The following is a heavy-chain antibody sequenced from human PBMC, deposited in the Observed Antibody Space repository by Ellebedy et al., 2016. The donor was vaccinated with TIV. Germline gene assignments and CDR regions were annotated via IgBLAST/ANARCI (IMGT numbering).Heavy chain of an antibody. V-gene: IGHV3-15*07. Sequence: GESLKISCAASGFTFSNAWMNWVRQAPGKGLEWVGRIKSKTDGGTTDYAAPVKGRFTISRDDSKNTLYLQMNSLKTEDTAVYYCTTGYYDYVWGSYRYTVHWGQGTLVTVSS. CDR1: GFTFSNAW. CDR2: IKSKTDGGTT. D-gene: IGHD3-16*02. J-gene: IGHJ4*02. CDR3: TTGYYDYVWGSYRYTVH.